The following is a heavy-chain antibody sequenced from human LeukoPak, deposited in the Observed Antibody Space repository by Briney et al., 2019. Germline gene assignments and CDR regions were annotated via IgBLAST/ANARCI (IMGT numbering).Heavy chain of an antibody. CDR2: INHSGST. D-gene: IGHD2-2*01. Sequence: RPSETLSLTCAVYGGSFSGYYWSWIRQPPGKGLEWIGEINHSGSTNYNPSLKSRVTISVDTSKNQFSLKLSSVTAADTAVYYCARHVSFLGWDYCSSTSCYRRRGGKYNWFDPWGQGTLVTVSS. CDR1: GGSFSGYY. CDR3: ARHVSFLGWDYCSSTSCYRRRGGKYNWFDP. J-gene: IGHJ5*02. V-gene: IGHV4-34*01.